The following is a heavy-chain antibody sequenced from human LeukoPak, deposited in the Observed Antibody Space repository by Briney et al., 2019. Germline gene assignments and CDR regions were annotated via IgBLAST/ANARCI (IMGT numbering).Heavy chain of an antibody. CDR3: ARGRVHRRAPYILTGLPDY. J-gene: IGHJ4*02. D-gene: IGHD3-9*01. CDR1: GGSISSGDYY. Sequence: PSQTLSLTCTVSGGSISSGDYYWSWIRQPPGKGLEWIGYIYYTGSTYYNPSLKSRVTISVDTSKNQFSLKLSSVTAADTAVYYCARGRVHRRAPYILTGLPDYWGQGTLVTVSS. CDR2: IYYTGST. V-gene: IGHV4-30-4*01.